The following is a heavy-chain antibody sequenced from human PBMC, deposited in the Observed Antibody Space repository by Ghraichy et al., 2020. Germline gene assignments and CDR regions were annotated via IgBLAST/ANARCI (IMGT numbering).Heavy chain of an antibody. Sequence: ASVKVSCKASGYTFTSYDINWVRQATGQGLEWMGWMNPNSGNTGYAQKFQGRVTMTRNTSISTAYMELSSLRSEDTAVYYCARGRRIVGATKVYYFDYWGQGTLVTVSS. V-gene: IGHV1-8*01. CDR3: ARGRRIVGATKVYYFDY. CDR1: GYTFTSYD. J-gene: IGHJ4*02. D-gene: IGHD1-26*01. CDR2: MNPNSGNT.